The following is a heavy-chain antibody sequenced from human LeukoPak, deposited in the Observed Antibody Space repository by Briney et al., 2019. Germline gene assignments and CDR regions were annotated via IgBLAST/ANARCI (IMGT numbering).Heavy chain of an antibody. CDR3: ARDGVTIFGVVRNYGMDV. CDR1: GFTFSSYG. J-gene: IGHJ6*02. CDR2: IRYDGSNK. V-gene: IGHV3-33*01. D-gene: IGHD3-3*01. Sequence: PGGSLRLSCAASGFTFSSYGMHWVRQAPGKGLEWVAVIRYDGSNKYYADSVKGRFTISRDNSKNTLYLQMNSLRAEDTAVYYCARDGVTIFGVVRNYGMDVWGQGTTVTVSS.